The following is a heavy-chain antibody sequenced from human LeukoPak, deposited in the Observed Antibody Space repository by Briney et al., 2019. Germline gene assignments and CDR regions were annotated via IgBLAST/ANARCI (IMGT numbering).Heavy chain of an antibody. CDR2: TKSKIDGGAT. Sequence: GGSLRLSCAASGFTFSSYWMSWVRQAPGKGLEWVGRTKSKIDGGATDYAAPVNGRFTISRDDSRSTVYLQMSSLRTEDTAVYYCATVGYCSGGGCYSLDYWGQGTLVTVSS. V-gene: IGHV3-15*05. CDR3: ATVGYCSGGGCYSLDY. CDR1: GFTFSSYW. J-gene: IGHJ4*02. D-gene: IGHD2-15*01.